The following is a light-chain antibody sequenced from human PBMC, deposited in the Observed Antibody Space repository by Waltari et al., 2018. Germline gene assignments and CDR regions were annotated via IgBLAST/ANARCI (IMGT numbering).Light chain of an antibody. CDR2: GKN. Sequence: SSELTQDPAVSVALGQTVRITCQGDSLRSYYASWYQQKPGQAPVLVIYGKNNRPSGIPDRFSGSSSGNTASLTITGAQAEDEADYYCNSRDSSGNLVVFGGGTK. CDR3: NSRDSSGNLVV. J-gene: IGLJ2*01. V-gene: IGLV3-19*01. CDR1: SLRSYY.